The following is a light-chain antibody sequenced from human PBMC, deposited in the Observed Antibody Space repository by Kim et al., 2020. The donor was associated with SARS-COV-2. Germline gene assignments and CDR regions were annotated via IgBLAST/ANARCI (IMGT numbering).Light chain of an antibody. V-gene: IGLV3-21*03. Sequence: AQGKTARITCGGNNMGSKSVHWYQQKPGQAPVLVVYDDSDRPSGIPERFSGSNSGNTATLTISRVEAGDEADYYCQVWDSSSDHVVFGGGTQLTVL. J-gene: IGLJ2*01. CDR2: DDS. CDR3: QVWDSSSDHVV. CDR1: NMGSKS.